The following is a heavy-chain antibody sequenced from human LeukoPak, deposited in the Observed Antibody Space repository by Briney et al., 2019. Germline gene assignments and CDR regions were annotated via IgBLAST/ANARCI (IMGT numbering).Heavy chain of an antibody. Sequence: SETLSLTCAVYGGSFSVYYWSWIRQPPGKGLEWIGEINHSGSTNYNTSPKSRVSISVDTSKTQFSLQLSSVTAADTAVYYCARGKNYYYYYYMDVWGKGTTVTVSS. CDR3: ARGKNYYYYYYMDV. V-gene: IGHV4-34*01. CDR2: INHSGST. J-gene: IGHJ6*03. CDR1: GGSFSVYY.